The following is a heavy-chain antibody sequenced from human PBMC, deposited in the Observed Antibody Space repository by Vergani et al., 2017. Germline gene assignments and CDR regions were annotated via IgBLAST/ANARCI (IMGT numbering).Heavy chain of an antibody. D-gene: IGHD4-17*01. CDR3: ARDYGDYDFEVFDY. CDR1: GFTFDDYA. J-gene: IGHJ4*02. CDR2: ISWNSGSI. V-gene: IGHV3-9*01. Sequence: EVQLVESGGGLVQPGRSLRLSCAASGFTFDDYAMHWVRQAPGKGLEWVSGISWNSGSIGYADSVKGRFTISRDNAKNSLYLQMNSLRAEDTALYYCARDYGDYDFEVFDYWGRGTLVTVSS.